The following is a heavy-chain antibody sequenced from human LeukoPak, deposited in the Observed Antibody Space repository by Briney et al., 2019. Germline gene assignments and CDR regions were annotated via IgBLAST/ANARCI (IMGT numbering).Heavy chain of an antibody. CDR2: IYYSGST. CDR3: ARGYYGSGFDP. D-gene: IGHD3-10*01. Sequence: SETLSLTCTVSGGSISSYYWSWIPQSPGKGLEWIGYIYYSGSTNYNPSLKSRVTISVDTSKNQFSLKLSSVTAADTAVYYCARGYYGSGFDPWGQGTLVTVSS. V-gene: IGHV4-59*01. J-gene: IGHJ5*02. CDR1: GGSISSYY.